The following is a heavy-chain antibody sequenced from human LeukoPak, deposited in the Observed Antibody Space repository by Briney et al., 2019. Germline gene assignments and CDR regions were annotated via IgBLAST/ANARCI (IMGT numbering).Heavy chain of an antibody. Sequence: GGSLRLSCAASGFTFSSYAMSWVRQAPGKGLEWASAISGSGGSTYYADSVKGRFTISRDNSKNTLYLQMNSLRAEDTAVYYCATDYDYVWGSYRFPRDDYWGQGTLVTVSS. CDR2: ISGSGGST. CDR1: GFTFSSYA. CDR3: ATDYDYVWGSYRFPRDDY. D-gene: IGHD3-16*02. J-gene: IGHJ4*02. V-gene: IGHV3-23*01.